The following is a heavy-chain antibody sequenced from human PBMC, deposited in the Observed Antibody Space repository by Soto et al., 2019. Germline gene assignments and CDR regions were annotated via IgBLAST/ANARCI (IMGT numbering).Heavy chain of an antibody. CDR3: ARAPRTYYDFWSGYFYY. D-gene: IGHD3-3*01. Sequence: ASVKVSCKASGYTFTGYYMHWVRQAPGQGLEWMGWINPNSGGTNYAQKFQGRVTMTRDTSISTAYMELSRLRSDDTAVYYCARAPRTYYDFWSGYFYYWGQGTLVTVSS. V-gene: IGHV1-2*02. CDR1: GYTFTGYY. CDR2: INPNSGGT. J-gene: IGHJ4*02.